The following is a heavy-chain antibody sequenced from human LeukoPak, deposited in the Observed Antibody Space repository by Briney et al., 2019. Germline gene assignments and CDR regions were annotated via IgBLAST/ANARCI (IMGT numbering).Heavy chain of an antibody. Sequence: PSETLSLTCAVYGGSFSGYYWSWIRQPPGKGLEWIGEINHSGSTNYNPSLKSRVTITVDTSKNQFSLKLSSVTAADTAVYYCARVGHEWYYYYMDVWGKGTTVTVSS. V-gene: IGHV4-34*01. CDR2: INHSGST. CDR1: GGSFSGYY. D-gene: IGHD1-26*01. CDR3: ARVGHEWYYYYMDV. J-gene: IGHJ6*03.